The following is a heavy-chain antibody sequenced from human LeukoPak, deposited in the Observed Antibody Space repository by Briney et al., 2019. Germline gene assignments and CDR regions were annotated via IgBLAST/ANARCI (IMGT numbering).Heavy chain of an antibody. J-gene: IGHJ5*02. Sequence: SGTLSLTCAVSGGSISSSNWWSWVRQPPGKGLEWIGEIYHSGTTNYNPSLKSRVTISVDTSKNQFSLKLSSVTAADTAVYYCARGRHIVVVTARFVWFDPWGQGTLVTVSS. D-gene: IGHD2-21*02. CDR2: IYHSGTT. V-gene: IGHV4-4*02. CDR3: ARGRHIVVVTARFVWFDP. CDR1: GGSISSSNW.